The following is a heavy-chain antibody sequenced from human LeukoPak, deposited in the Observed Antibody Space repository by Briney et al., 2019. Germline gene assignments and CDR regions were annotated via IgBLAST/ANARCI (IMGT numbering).Heavy chain of an antibody. CDR2: IYSGGST. J-gene: IGHJ6*03. Sequence: GGSLRLSCAASGFTVSSNYMSWVRQAPGKGLEWVSVIYSGGSTYYADSVKGRFTISRDNSKNTLYLQMNSLRAEDTAVYYCARGHYYYYYMDVWGKGTTATVSS. CDR3: ARGHYYYYYMDV. CDR1: GFTVSSNY. V-gene: IGHV3-53*01.